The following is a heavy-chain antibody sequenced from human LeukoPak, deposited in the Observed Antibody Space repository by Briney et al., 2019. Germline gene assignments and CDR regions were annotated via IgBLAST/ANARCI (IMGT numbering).Heavy chain of an antibody. J-gene: IGHJ4*02. CDR2: ISSSSSYI. CDR3: ARVEYCGGDCYRSLDY. D-gene: IGHD2-21*02. Sequence: GGSLRLSCAASGFTFSTYSMTWVRQAPGQGLEWVSSISSSSSYIYYADSVKGRFTISRDNAKNSLYMQMNSLRAEDTAVYYCARVEYCGGDCYRSLDYWGQGTLVTVSS. CDR1: GFTFSTYS. V-gene: IGHV3-21*01.